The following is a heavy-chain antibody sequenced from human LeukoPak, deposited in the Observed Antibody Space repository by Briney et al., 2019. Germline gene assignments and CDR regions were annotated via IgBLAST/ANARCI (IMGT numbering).Heavy chain of an antibody. V-gene: IGHV3-7*01. Sequence: GGSLRLSCAASGFTFSSYGMHWVRQAPGKGLEWVANIRQDGSEKHYLDSVKGRITISRDNAKNSLYLQMNSLRVEDTAVYFCARWGSELPDDALDIWGQGTMVTVSS. J-gene: IGHJ3*02. CDR2: IRQDGSEK. CDR3: ARWGSELPDDALDI. CDR1: GFTFSSYG. D-gene: IGHD6-25*01.